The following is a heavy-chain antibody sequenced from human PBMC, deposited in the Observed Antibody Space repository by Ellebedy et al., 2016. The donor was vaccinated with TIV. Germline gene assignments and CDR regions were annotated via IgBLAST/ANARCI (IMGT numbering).Heavy chain of an antibody. CDR1: GYTLNSLS. V-gene: IGHV1-24*01. CDR2: ADPSNGET. J-gene: IGHJ6*02. D-gene: IGHD4-17*01. CDR3: ATGVRTGDDALDV. Sequence: ASVKVSXKVSGYTLNSLSIHWIRQTPGKGLEWMGGADPSNGETTYLHKFEGRLILTEDSSTDTAYMELSSLRSEDTATYYCATGVRTGDDALDVWGQGTIVTVSS.